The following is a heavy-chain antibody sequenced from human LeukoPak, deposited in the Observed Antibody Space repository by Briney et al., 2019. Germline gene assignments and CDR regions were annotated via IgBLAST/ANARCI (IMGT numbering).Heavy chain of an antibody. J-gene: IGHJ4*02. CDR2: ISAYNGNT. CDR3: ARDLRSVYSSRWYPHDY. D-gene: IGHD6-13*01. Sequence: ASVKVSCKASGYTFTSYGISWVRQAPGHGLEWMGWISAYNGNTNYAQKLQGRVTMTTDTSTSTAYMELRSLRSDDTAVYYCARDLRSVYSSRWYPHDYWGQGTLVTVSS. CDR1: GYTFTSYG. V-gene: IGHV1-18*01.